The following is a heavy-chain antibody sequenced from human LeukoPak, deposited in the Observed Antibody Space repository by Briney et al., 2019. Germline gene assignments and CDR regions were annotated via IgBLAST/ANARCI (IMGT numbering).Heavy chain of an antibody. CDR3: ARDVGGRLDY. J-gene: IGHJ4*02. Sequence: GGSLRLSCAASGFTFTTYWMAWVRQAPGKGLEWVANIKGDESAKHQADSVKGRFTISRDNAQNSVYLQMSSLRVEDTAVYYCARDVGGRLDYWGQGTLVTVSS. CDR1: GFTFTTYW. CDR2: IKGDESAK. V-gene: IGHV3-7*01.